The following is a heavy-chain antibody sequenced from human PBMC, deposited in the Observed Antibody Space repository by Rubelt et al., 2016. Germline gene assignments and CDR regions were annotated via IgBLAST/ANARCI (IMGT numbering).Heavy chain of an antibody. CDR3: AREGGSYYNTFDY. J-gene: IGHJ4*02. Sequence: VQLVESGGGLIQPGGSLRLSCAASGFTVSSNYMSWVRQAPGKGLEWVSVIYSGGSTYYADSVKGRFTISRDNSKNTLYLQMNSLRAEDTAVYYCAREGGSYYNTFDYWGQGTLVTVSS. CDR2: IYSGGST. V-gene: IGHV3-53*01. D-gene: IGHD1-26*01. CDR1: GFTVSSNY.